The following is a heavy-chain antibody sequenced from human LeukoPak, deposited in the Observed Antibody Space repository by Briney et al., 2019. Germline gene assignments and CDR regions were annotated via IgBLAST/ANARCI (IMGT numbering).Heavy chain of an antibody. CDR1: GFTFSSYE. CDR2: ISSSSSTI. Sequence: GGSLRLSCAASGFTFSSYEMNWVRQAPGKGLEWVSYISSSSSTIYYADSVKGRFTISRDNAKNSLYLQMNSLRAEDTAVYYCAYSSWAIDYWGQGTLVTVSS. D-gene: IGHD6-13*01. V-gene: IGHV3-48*03. J-gene: IGHJ4*02. CDR3: AYSSWAIDY.